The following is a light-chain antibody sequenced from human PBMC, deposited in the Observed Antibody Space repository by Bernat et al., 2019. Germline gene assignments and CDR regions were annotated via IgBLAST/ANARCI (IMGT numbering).Light chain of an antibody. Sequence: QSALTQPLSASGSPGQSVTISCTGTSSDVGGHNFVSWYQQHPGKAPKVMIYEVTKRPSGVPDRFSGSRSGNTASLTVSGLHAEDEADYYCSSYAGSNNLVFGGGTKLTVL. CDR1: SSDVGGHNF. CDR2: EVT. V-gene: IGLV2-8*01. CDR3: SSYAGSNNLV. J-gene: IGLJ3*02.